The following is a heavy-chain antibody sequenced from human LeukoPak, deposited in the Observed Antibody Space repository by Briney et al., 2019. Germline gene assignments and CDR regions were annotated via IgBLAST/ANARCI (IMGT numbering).Heavy chain of an antibody. CDR3: ARESNGDYLHY. J-gene: IGHJ4*02. D-gene: IGHD4-17*01. Sequence: GGSLRLSCAASGFTFSSYEMNWVRQAPGKGLEWVSYISSSGSTIYYADSVKGRFTISRDNSKNTLYLQMNSLRAEDTAVYYCARESNGDYLHYWGQGTLVTVSS. CDR2: ISSSGSTI. V-gene: IGHV3-48*03. CDR1: GFTFSSYE.